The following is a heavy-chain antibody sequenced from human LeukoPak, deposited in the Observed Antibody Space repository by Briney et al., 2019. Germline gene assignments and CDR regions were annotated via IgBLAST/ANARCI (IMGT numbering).Heavy chain of an antibody. Sequence: PGGSLRLSCAASGFTFSSYYMGWVRQAPGKGLEWVSDISGSGDITFYPDSVKGRFTISRDNSKGTLYMQMNSLRVEDTAVYYCAKELQGGRTFEYWGQGTLVTVSP. CDR1: GFTFSSYY. CDR2: ISGSGDIT. J-gene: IGHJ4*02. CDR3: AKELQGGRTFEY. V-gene: IGHV3-23*01. D-gene: IGHD1-1*01.